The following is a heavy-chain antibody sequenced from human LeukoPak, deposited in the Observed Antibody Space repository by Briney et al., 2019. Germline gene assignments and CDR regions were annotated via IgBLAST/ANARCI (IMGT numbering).Heavy chain of an antibody. V-gene: IGHV3-23*01. CDR2: ISGSGGST. J-gene: IGHJ4*02. D-gene: IGHD1-26*01. CDR1: GFTFSSYA. CDR3: AKDRNGGAKGWFDY. Sequence: GGPLRLSCAASGFTFSSYAMSWVRQAPGKGLEWVSTISGSGGSTYYADSVKGRFTISRDNSKNTLYLQMNSLRAEDTAVYYCAKDRNGGAKGWFDYWGQGTLVTVSS.